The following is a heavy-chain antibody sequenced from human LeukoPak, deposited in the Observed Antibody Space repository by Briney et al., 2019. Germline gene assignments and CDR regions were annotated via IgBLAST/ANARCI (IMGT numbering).Heavy chain of an antibody. CDR3: AKCILTGYYKGYMDV. CDR2: ISGSGVST. D-gene: IGHD3-9*01. J-gene: IGHJ6*03. Sequence: GGSLRLSCAASGFTFSSYAMRWVRQAPGKGLEWVSAISGSGVSTYYADSVKGRFTISRDNSKNSLYLQMNSLRAEDTAVYYCAKCILTGYYKGYMDVWGKGTTVTISS. CDR1: GFTFSSYA. V-gene: IGHV3-23*01.